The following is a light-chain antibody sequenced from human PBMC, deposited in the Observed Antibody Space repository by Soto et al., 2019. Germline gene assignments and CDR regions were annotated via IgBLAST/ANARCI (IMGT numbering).Light chain of an antibody. J-gene: IGLJ2*01. CDR1: SSNIGRHS. V-gene: IGLV1-44*01. CDR3: AAWDDSLNGVL. Sequence: QSVLTQPPSASGTPGQRVTMACSGSSSNIGRHSVSWYQQLPGTAPKLLIYNDNQRPSGVPDRFSGSRSGTSASLAISGLQSEDEADYYCAAWDDSLNGVLFCGGTKLTVL. CDR2: NDN.